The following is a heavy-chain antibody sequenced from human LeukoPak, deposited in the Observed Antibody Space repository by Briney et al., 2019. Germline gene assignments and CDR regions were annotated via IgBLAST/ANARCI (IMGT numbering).Heavy chain of an antibody. D-gene: IGHD5-18*01. CDR1: GFSFSSYA. V-gene: IGHV3-64*01. CDR3: ARGDTYGGFYYYAMDV. CDR2: ISSNGGST. Sequence: GGSLRLSCAASGFSFSSYAMHWVRQAPGKGLEYVSTISSNGGSTYYANSVKGRFTISRDNSKNTLYLQMGSLRAEDMAVYYCARGDTYGGFYYYAMDVWGQGTTVTVSS. J-gene: IGHJ6*02.